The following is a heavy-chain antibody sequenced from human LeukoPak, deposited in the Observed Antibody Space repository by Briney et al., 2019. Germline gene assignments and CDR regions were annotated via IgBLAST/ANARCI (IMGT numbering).Heavy chain of an antibody. V-gene: IGHV4-59*01. CDR1: GGSISSYY. CDR3: AREGQWLQSSPFDY. D-gene: IGHD5-24*01. Sequence: SETLSLTCTVSGGSISSYYWSWIRQPPGKGLEWIGYIYYNGSTNYNPSLKSRVTISVDTSKNQFSLKLSSVTAAGTAVYYCAREGQWLQSSPFDYWGQGTLVTVSS. J-gene: IGHJ4*02. CDR2: IYYNGST.